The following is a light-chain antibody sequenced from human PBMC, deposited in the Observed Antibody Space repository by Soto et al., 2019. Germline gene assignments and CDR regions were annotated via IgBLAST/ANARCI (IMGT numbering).Light chain of an antibody. CDR2: DAS. CDR1: QSVSSN. Sequence: EIVMTQSPATLSVSPGERATLSCRASQSVSSNLAWYQQKPGQAPRLLIYDASSRATGIPDRFSGSGSGTDFTLTISRLEPEDFAVYYCQQYGRSPLTFGQGTRLEI. J-gene: IGKJ5*01. CDR3: QQYGRSPLT. V-gene: IGKV3-20*01.